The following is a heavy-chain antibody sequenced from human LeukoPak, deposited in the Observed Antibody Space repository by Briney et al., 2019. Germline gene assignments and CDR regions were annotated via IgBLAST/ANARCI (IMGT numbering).Heavy chain of an antibody. V-gene: IGHV3-30*04. CDR2: ISYDGSNK. D-gene: IGHD3-10*01. Sequence: GGSLRLSCAASGFTFSSYAMHWVRQAPGKGLEWVAVISYDGSNKYYADSVKGRFTISRDNSKNTLYLQMNSLRAEDTAVYYCASDMVREVITFNFDYWGQGTLVTVSS. CDR1: GFTFSSYA. J-gene: IGHJ4*02. CDR3: ASDMVREVITFNFDY.